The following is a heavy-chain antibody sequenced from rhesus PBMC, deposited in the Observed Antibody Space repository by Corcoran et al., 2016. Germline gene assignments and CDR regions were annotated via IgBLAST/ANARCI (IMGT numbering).Heavy chain of an antibody. D-gene: IGHD6S26*01. CDR2: IDPSDSDT. Sequence: EVQLVQSGAEVKRPGESLKISCKTSGYSFTSYWISWVRQMPGKGLEWMGAIDPSDSDTRDSPSFQGQVTISADKSISTTYLQWSSLKASDSATYYCAKGRDSSGWSVWGQGVLVTVSS. CDR1: GYSFTSYW. J-gene: IGHJ4*01. V-gene: IGHV5-2*01. CDR3: AKGRDSSGWSV.